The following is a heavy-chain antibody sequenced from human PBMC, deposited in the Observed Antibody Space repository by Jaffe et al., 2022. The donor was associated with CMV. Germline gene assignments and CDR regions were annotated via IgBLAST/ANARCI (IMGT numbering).Heavy chain of an antibody. CDR2: VLPFFGTS. CDR3: ARDGFTSGPYRDAFDI. J-gene: IGHJ3*02. CDR1: GGTFSSYA. V-gene: IGHV1-69*01. Sequence: QVQLVQSAAEVKKPGSSVKVSCKTSGGTFSSYAISWVRQAPGQGLEWMGGVLPFFGTSNYAQKFQGRVTITADASTSTAFMELSSLTSDDTAVYYCARDGFTSGPYRDAFDIWGQGTMVTVSS. D-gene: IGHD2-2*03.